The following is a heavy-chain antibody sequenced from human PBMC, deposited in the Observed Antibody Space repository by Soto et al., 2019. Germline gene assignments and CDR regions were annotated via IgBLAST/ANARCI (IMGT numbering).Heavy chain of an antibody. Sequence: GGSLRLSCAASGFTFDDYAMHWVRQAPGKGLEWVSGISWNSGSIGYADSVKGRFTISRDNAKNSLYLQMNSLRAEDTALYYCAKGAVAGTWAYYYYYYMDVWGKGTTVTVSS. CDR1: GFTFDDYA. CDR2: ISWNSGSI. CDR3: AKGAVAGTWAYYYYYYMDV. D-gene: IGHD6-19*01. J-gene: IGHJ6*03. V-gene: IGHV3-9*01.